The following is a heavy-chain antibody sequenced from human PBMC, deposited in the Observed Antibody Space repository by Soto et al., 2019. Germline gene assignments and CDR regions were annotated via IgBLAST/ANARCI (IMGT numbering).Heavy chain of an antibody. D-gene: IGHD3-10*01. V-gene: IGHV4-61*08. CDR2: IYYSGST. CDR1: GGSISSGDYY. Sequence: PSETLSLTCTVSGGSISSGDYYWSWIRQPPGKGLEWIGYIYYSGSTNYNPSLKSRVTISVDTSKNQFSLKLNSMTAADTAVYYRARHNYGSGSTYFDYWGQGTLVTVSS. CDR3: ARHNYGSGSTYFDY. J-gene: IGHJ4*02.